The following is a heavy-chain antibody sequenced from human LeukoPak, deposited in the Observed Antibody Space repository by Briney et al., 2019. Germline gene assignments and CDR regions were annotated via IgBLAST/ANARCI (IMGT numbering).Heavy chain of an antibody. Sequence: GGSLRLSCAASGFTVSSNYMSWVRQAPGKGLEWVSVNYSGGSTYYADSVKGRFTISRDNSKNTLYLQMNSLRAEDTAVYYCARDGGIQLYDYWGQGTLVTVSS. CDR3: ARDGGIQLYDY. D-gene: IGHD5-18*01. CDR1: GFTVSSNY. CDR2: NYSGGST. V-gene: IGHV3-66*01. J-gene: IGHJ4*02.